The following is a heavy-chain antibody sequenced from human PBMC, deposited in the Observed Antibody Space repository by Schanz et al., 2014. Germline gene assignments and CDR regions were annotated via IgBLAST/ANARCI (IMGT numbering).Heavy chain of an antibody. V-gene: IGHV3-21*01. CDR1: GFTFSNYA. J-gene: IGHJ6*03. Sequence: EVQLVESGGGLVQPGGSLRLSCAASGFTFSNYAMHWVRQAPGKGLEWVSRMIGSGSSVFYADSVKGRFTISRDNAKNSVFLQMNRLRAEDTAVYYCARDHQWLARYYMDVWGKGTTVTDSS. CDR3: ARDHQWLARYYMDV. D-gene: IGHD6-19*01. CDR2: MIGSGSSV.